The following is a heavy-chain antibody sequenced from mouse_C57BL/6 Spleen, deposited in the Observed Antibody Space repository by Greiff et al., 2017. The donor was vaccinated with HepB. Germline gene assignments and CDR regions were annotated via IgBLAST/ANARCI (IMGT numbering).Heavy chain of an antibody. V-gene: IGHV5-9*01. J-gene: IGHJ4*01. Sequence: DVKLVESGGGLVKPGGSLKLSCAASGFTFSSYTMSWVRQTPEKRLEWVATISGGGGNTYYPDSVKGRFTISRDNAKNTLYLQMSSLRSEDTALYYCARQGGLRRDYAMDYWGQGTSVTVSS. D-gene: IGHD2-4*01. CDR2: ISGGGGNT. CDR3: ARQGGLRRDYAMDY. CDR1: GFTFSSYT.